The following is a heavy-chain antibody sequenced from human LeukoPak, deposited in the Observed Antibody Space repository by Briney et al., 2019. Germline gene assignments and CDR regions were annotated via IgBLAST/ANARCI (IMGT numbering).Heavy chain of an antibody. V-gene: IGHV4-59*02. D-gene: IGHD6-6*01. CDR3: ARVDPDSSSTLEVFDY. J-gene: IGHJ4*02. Sequence: SETLFLTCTVSGGSVSGYYWSWIRQPPGKGLEWIGYIYYSGSTNYNPSLKSRVTISVDTSKNQFSLKLSSVTAADTAVYYCARVDPDSSSTLEVFDYWGQGTLVTVSS. CDR2: IYYSGST. CDR1: GGSVSGYY.